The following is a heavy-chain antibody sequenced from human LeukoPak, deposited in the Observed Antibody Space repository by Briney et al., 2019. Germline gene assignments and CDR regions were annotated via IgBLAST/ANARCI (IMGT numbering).Heavy chain of an antibody. D-gene: IGHD5-12*01. J-gene: IGHJ5*02. Sequence: VGSLRLSCAASGYCVSSKYMSGVRQAPGEGLEWVSVISNGANTYYAASVKGRFTISRDSSKTTLYLQMNSLRVEDTAVYYCARVDYSNWFAPWGQGTLVTVSS. CDR2: ISNGANT. CDR3: ARVDYSNWFAP. V-gene: IGHV3-53*01. CDR1: GYCVSSKY.